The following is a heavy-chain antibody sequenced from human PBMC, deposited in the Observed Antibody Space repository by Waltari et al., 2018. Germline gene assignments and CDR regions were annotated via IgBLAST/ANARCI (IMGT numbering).Heavy chain of an antibody. Sequence: EVQLVEPGGGLVQPGGSLRLSCGASGLTFNTFGMSWIRQAPGKGLEWVASINQDGSDRRYVDSVKDRFTISRDNARNSLFLQMNSLTAEDTAMYYCARVPYYINIWFDSWGQGTLVTVSS. CDR1: GLTFNTFG. D-gene: IGHD3-22*01. CDR2: INQDGSDR. V-gene: IGHV3-7*01. J-gene: IGHJ5*01. CDR3: ARVPYYINIWFDS.